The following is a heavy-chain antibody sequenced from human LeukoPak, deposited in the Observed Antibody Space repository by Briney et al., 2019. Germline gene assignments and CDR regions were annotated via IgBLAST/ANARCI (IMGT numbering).Heavy chain of an antibody. CDR2: ISSSSSYI. V-gene: IGHV3-21*01. D-gene: IGHD6-13*01. CDR3: ARGRSSIAAAGPFDP. J-gene: IGHJ5*02. CDR1: GFTFSSYS. Sequence: GGSLLLSCAASGFTFSSYSMNWVRQAPGKGLEWVSSISSSSSYIYYADSVKGRFTISRDNAKNSLYLQMNSLRAEDTAVYYCARGRSSIAAAGPFDPWGQGTLVTVSS.